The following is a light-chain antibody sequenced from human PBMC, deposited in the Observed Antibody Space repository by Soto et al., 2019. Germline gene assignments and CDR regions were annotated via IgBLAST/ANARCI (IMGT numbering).Light chain of an antibody. J-gene: IGKJ1*01. V-gene: IGKV3-20*01. CDR2: GAS. CDR3: QQYGSSGT. CDR1: ESVRTN. Sequence: EIRVTQSPSTLSVSTGERATLSCRASESVRTNLAWFRQKPGQTPRLLFNGASNRATGIPDRFSGSGSGTDFTLTISRLEPEDFAVYYCQQYGSSGTFGQGTKVDTK.